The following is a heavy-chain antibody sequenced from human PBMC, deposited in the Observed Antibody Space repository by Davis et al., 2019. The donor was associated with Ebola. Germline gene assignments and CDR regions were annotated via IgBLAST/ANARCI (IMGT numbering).Heavy chain of an antibody. CDR1: EPIFSFYW. CDR3: AAYCGGDCGLDY. V-gene: IGHV5-51*01. CDR2: IYPGDSDT. Sequence: GESLKISCKGSEPIFSFYWIGWVRQMPGKGLEWMGIIYPGDSDTRYTPSFQGQVTISVDKSINTAYLQWASLKASDTAMYFCAAYCGGDCGLDYWGQGTLVTVSS. D-gene: IGHD2-21*02. J-gene: IGHJ4*02.